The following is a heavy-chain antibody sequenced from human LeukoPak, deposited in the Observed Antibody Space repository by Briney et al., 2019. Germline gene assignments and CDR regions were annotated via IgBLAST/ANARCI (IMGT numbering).Heavy chain of an antibody. Sequence: GGPLRLPCAASGFIVSNNYKIWVRQAPGRGLEWGSVIYSGGETYYADSVKGRFTMSRDTSKNTLYLEMNSLTAEDTAVYYCAARALAAVTHYMDVWGKGTTVSVSS. D-gene: IGHD6-13*01. CDR1: GFIVSNNY. V-gene: IGHV3-53*01. CDR2: IYSGGET. CDR3: AARALAAVTHYMDV. J-gene: IGHJ6*03.